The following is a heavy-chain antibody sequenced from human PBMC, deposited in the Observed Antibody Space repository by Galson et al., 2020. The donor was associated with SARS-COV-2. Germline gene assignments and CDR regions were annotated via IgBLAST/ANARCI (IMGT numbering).Heavy chain of an antibody. V-gene: IGHV4-30-2*01. D-gene: IGHD4-4*01. CDR3: ARLHYSEGATEAFDI. Sequence: TLSLTCPVSAPSITSGSYSWNWIRQPPGKGLEWTGLISNSGGTYYNPSLKSRVTISGDRSKNPFSLRLRSVTAADTAVYYCARLHYSEGATEAFDIWGPGTRVAVSS. CDR2: ISNSGGT. CDR1: APSITSGSYS. J-gene: IGHJ3*02.